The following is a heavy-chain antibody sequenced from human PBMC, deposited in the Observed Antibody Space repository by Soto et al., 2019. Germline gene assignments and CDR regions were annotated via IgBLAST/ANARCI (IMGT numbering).Heavy chain of an antibody. CDR2: IIPISGTA. D-gene: IGHD2-2*01. V-gene: IGHV1-69*01. Sequence: QVQLVQSGAEVKKPGSSVKVTCKASGGTFSSYAISWVRQAPGQGLVWMVGIIPISGTANYAQKFQGRVRITADESTSTACLELSRLRSEDTAVYCWPRSQGSSASLAIYYYYYYGMDVWGQGTAVSVSS. CDR1: GGTFSSYA. CDR3: PRSQGSSASLAIYYYYYYGMDV. J-gene: IGHJ6*02.